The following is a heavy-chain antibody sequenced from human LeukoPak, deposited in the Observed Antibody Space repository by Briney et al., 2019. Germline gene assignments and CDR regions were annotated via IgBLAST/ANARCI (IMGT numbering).Heavy chain of an antibody. CDR3: AGGFGFDY. CDR2: ISSDGSRT. CDR1: GMTFTNAW. J-gene: IGHJ4*02. Sequence: GGSLRLSCTLSGMTFTNAWMHWVRQAPGKGLVWVSRISSDGSRTSYADSVKGRFTISRDNAKSTLSLQMNSLRADDTAVYYCAGGFGFDYWGQGTLVTVSS. D-gene: IGHD3-10*01. V-gene: IGHV3-74*01.